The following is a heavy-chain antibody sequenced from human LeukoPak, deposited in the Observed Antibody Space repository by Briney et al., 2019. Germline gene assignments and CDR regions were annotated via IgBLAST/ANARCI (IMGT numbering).Heavy chain of an antibody. V-gene: IGHV4-61*09. Sequence: PSETLSLTCTVSGGSISSGSYCWSWIRQPAGKGLEWIGHIYTSGNTNYNPSLKSRVTISVDTSKNQFSLKLSSVTAADTAVYYCAKLGRGLYDAFDIWGQGTMVTVSS. D-gene: IGHD3-3*01. CDR1: GGSISSGSYC. CDR3: AKLGRGLYDAFDI. J-gene: IGHJ3*02. CDR2: IYTSGNT.